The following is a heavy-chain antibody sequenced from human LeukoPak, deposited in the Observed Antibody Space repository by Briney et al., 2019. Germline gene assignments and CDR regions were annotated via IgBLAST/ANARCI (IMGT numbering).Heavy chain of an antibody. V-gene: IGHV5-51*01. J-gene: IGHJ4*02. D-gene: IGHD2-15*01. CDR2: IYPGDSDI. Sequence: GESLKISCKGSGYSFATYWIGWVRQMPGKGLEWMGIIYPGDSDIRYSPSIQGQVSISADKSISTAYLQWSSLKASDSAMYYCARLYCSGGSCYGAFDYWGQGTLVTVSS. CDR1: GYSFATYW. CDR3: ARLYCSGGSCYGAFDY.